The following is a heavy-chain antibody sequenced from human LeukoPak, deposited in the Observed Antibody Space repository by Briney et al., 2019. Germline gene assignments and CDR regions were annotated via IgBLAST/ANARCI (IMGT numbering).Heavy chain of an antibody. CDR2: ISSSSSYI. CDR1: GFTFSSYS. Sequence: GGSLRLSCAASGFTFSSYSMNWVRQAPGKGLEWVSSISSSSSYIYYADSVKGRFTISRDNAKDLLYLQMTSLRVEDTAVYYCASEYSSSSYYYGMDVWGQGTTVTASS. J-gene: IGHJ6*02. V-gene: IGHV3-21*06. CDR3: ASEYSSSSYYYGMDV. D-gene: IGHD6-6*01.